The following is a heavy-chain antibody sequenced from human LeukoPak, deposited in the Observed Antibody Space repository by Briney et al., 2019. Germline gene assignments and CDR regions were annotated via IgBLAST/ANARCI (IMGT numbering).Heavy chain of an antibody. D-gene: IGHD1-26*01. CDR3: AKGSIYSGSYAEHNWFDP. Sequence: GGSLRLSCAASGFTFSSYAMSWVRQAPGKGLESVSAISGSGGSTYYADSVKGRFTISRDNSKNTLYLQMNSLRAEDTAVYYCAKGSIYSGSYAEHNWFDPWGQGTLVTVSS. V-gene: IGHV3-23*01. J-gene: IGHJ5*02. CDR2: ISGSGGST. CDR1: GFTFSSYA.